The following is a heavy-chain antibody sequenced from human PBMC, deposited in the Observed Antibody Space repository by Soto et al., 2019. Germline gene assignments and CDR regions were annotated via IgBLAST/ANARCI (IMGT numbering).Heavy chain of an antibody. CDR2: ITGTGDTT. J-gene: IGHJ4*02. CDR1: GFTFSSYA. CDR3: AKGSDLWYASGCGIFDY. Sequence: EVQLLESGGGLAQPGGSLRLSCVVSGFTFSSYAMSWVRQAPGKGLEWVSGITGTGDTTSSGDSVKGRFSISRDNSKTALYRQMTSLRAEDTAVYYCAKGSDLWYASGCGIFDYWGQGTLVTVSS. V-gene: IGHV3-23*01. D-gene: IGHD2-21*01.